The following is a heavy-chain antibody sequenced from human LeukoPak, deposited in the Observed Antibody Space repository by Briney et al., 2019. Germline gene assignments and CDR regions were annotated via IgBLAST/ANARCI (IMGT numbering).Heavy chain of an antibody. V-gene: IGHV3-66*01. Sequence: GGYLRLSCAASGFTVSTNYMSWVRQAPGKGLEWVSVIYSGDTTFYADSVRGKFTISRDNSKNTLYLQMNSLRAEDTAVYYCASILRSSSGYYFDYWGQGTLVTVSS. D-gene: IGHD3-10*01. CDR2: IYSGDTT. CDR1: GFTVSTNY. J-gene: IGHJ4*02. CDR3: ASILRSSSGYYFDY.